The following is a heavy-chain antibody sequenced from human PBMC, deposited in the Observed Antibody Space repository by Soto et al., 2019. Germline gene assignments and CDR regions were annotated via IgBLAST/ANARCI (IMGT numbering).Heavy chain of an antibody. D-gene: IGHD4-17*01. CDR2: IRSKANSYAT. CDR3: TSSPLTVPNWFDP. Sequence: EVQLVASGGGLVQPGGSLKLSCAASGFTFSGSAMHWVRQASGKGLEWVGRIRSKANSYATAYAASVKGRFTISRDDSKNTAYLQMNSLKTEDTAVYYCTSSPLTVPNWFDPWGQGTLVTVSS. V-gene: IGHV3-73*01. J-gene: IGHJ5*02. CDR1: GFTFSGSA.